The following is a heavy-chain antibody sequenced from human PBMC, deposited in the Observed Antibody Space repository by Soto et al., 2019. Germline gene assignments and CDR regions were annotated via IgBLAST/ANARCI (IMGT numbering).Heavy chain of an antibody. D-gene: IGHD3-22*01. Sequence: SETLSLTCTVSGGSVSSGSYYWSWIRQPPGKGLEWIGYIYYSGSTNYNPSLKSRVTISVDTSKNQFSLKLSSVTAADKSVYYCARAVLYYYDSSGYLFDYWGQGTLVTVSS. CDR3: ARAVLYYYDSSGYLFDY. CDR2: IYYSGST. J-gene: IGHJ4*02. V-gene: IGHV4-61*01. CDR1: GGSVSSGSYY.